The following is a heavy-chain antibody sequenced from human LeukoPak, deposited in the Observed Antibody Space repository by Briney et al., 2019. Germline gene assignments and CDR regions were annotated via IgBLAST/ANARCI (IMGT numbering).Heavy chain of an antibody. CDR3: ARVGGAYYGSGSYYSGY. CDR1: EFSVGSNY. J-gene: IGHJ4*02. Sequence: GGSLRLSCAASEFSVGSNYMTWVRQAPGKGLEWVSLIYSGGSTYYADSVKGRFTISRDNAKNTLYLQMNSLRAEDTAVYYCARVGGAYYGSGSYYSGYWGQGTLVTVSS. D-gene: IGHD3-10*01. V-gene: IGHV3-66*01. CDR2: IYSGGST.